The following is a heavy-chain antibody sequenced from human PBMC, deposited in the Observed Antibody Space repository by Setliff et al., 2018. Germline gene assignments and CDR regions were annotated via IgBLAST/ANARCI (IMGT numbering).Heavy chain of an antibody. CDR2: IYYSGTT. D-gene: IGHD2-8*02. CDR3: TVYNTGSSKDHY. Sequence: SETLSLTCTVSGGSISSGDYYWSWIRQPPGKGLEWIGYIYYSGTTYYNSSLRSRVSISTDTSKNQFSLKLSSVTAADTALCYCTVYNTGSSKDHYWGQGTPVTVSS. CDR1: GGSISSGDYY. V-gene: IGHV4-30-4*08. J-gene: IGHJ4*02.